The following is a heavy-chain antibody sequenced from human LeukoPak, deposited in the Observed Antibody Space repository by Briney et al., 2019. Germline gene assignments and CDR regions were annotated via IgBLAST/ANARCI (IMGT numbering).Heavy chain of an antibody. D-gene: IGHD3-16*01. Sequence: GWSLRLSCAASGFTFVDYGMTWVRQAPGRGLEWVSDINWNGGSTGYADSVKGRFTISRDNAKNSLYLQTTSLRAEDTALYYCARGIGGYWGQGTLVTVSS. J-gene: IGHJ4*02. CDR3: ARGIGGY. CDR1: GFTFVDYG. CDR2: INWNGGST. V-gene: IGHV3-20*04.